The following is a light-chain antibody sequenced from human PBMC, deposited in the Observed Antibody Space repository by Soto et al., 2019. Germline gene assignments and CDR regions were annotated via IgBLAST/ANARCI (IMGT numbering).Light chain of an antibody. CDR3: SSYTTTSTRVV. Sequence: QSALTQPASVSGSPGQSITISCTGTRSDVGGYNYVSWYQQYPGKAPKVLIYDVSNRPSGVSNRFSGSKSGNTASLTISGLQVEDEADYYCSSYTTTSTRVVFGGGTKLTVL. J-gene: IGLJ2*01. CDR1: RSDVGGYNY. V-gene: IGLV2-14*03. CDR2: DVS.